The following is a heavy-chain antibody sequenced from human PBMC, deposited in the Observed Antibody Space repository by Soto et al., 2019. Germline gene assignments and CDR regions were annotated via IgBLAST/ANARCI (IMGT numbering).Heavy chain of an antibody. J-gene: IGHJ6*02. D-gene: IGHD6-19*01. CDR3: ARQQWRYYGLDV. V-gene: IGHV4-39*01. Sequence: PSETLSLTCTVSGGSISTSNYYWGWIRQPPGKGLEWIGSIYYNGKTYYNPSLKSRVSISVDTSKNQFSLKLGSVTASDTAVYYCARQQWRYYGLDVWGQGTTVTVSS. CDR2: IYYNGKT. CDR1: GGSISTSNYY.